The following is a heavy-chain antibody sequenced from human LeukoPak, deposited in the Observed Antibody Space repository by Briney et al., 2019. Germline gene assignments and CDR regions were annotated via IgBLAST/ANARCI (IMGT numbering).Heavy chain of an antibody. CDR3: ARDRRRRIAAAGAGSEH. CDR2: INHSGST. J-gene: IGHJ1*01. V-gene: IGHV4-34*01. Sequence: KSSETLSHTCAVYGGSFSGYYWSWIRQPPGKGLEWIGEINHSGSTNYNPSLKSRVTISVDTSKNQFSLELSSVTAADTAVYYCARDRRRRIAAAGAGSEHWGQGTLVTVSS. D-gene: IGHD6-13*01. CDR1: GGSFSGYY.